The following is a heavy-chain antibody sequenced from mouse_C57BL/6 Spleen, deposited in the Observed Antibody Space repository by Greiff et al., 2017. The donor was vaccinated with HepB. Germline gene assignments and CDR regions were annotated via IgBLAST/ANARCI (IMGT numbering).Heavy chain of an antibody. CDR1: GFSFNTYA. CDR3: VSPHSNYERTAWFAY. J-gene: IGHJ3*01. Sequence: EVKLVESGGGLVQPKGSLKLSCAASGFSFNTYAMNWVRQAPGKGLEWVARIRSKSNNYATYYADSVKDRFTISRDDSESMLYLQMNNLKTEDTAMYYCVSPHSNYERTAWFAYWGQGTLVTVSA. D-gene: IGHD2-5*01. V-gene: IGHV10-1*01. CDR2: IRSKSNNYAT.